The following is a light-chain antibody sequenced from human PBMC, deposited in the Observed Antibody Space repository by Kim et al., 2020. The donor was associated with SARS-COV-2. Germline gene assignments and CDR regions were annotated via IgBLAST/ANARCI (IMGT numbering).Light chain of an antibody. Sequence: QSVTLSCTGPNNDIVRYNYVSWYQLHPGKAPKLIIYDVTRRPSGVPHRFSGSKSADTASLTISGLQTEDEADYYCCSYAGSDSFVVFGGGTQLTVL. V-gene: IGLV2-11*01. CDR1: NNDIVRYNY. CDR2: DVT. J-gene: IGLJ2*01. CDR3: CSYAGSDSFVV.